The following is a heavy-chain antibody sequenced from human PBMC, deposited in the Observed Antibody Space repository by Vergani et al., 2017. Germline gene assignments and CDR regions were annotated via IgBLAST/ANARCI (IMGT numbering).Heavy chain of an antibody. J-gene: IGHJ3*02. CDR1: GYSFTSYW. Sequence: EVQLVQSGAEVKKPGESLKISCKGSGYSFTSYWIGWVRQMPGKGLEWMGIIYPGDSDTRYSPSFQGQVTISADKSISTAYLQWSSLKASDTAMYYCATSNLLRYFDWPPPGLDAFDIWGQGTMVTVSS. V-gene: IGHV5-51*01. CDR3: ATSNLLRYFDWPPPGLDAFDI. D-gene: IGHD3-9*01. CDR2: IYPGDSDT.